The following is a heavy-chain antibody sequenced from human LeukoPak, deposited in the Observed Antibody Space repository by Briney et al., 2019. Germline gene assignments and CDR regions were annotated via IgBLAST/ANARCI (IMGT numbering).Heavy chain of an antibody. D-gene: IGHD5-12*01. CDR3: AREWGATANWFDP. Sequence: PGGSLRLSCAGSGFTFSSFEMNWVRQAPGKGLEWVSYIRSSCSTIYYADSVKGRFTISRDNAKNSLYLQMNSLRAEDTAVYYCAREWGATANWFDPWGQGTLVTVSS. V-gene: IGHV3-48*03. J-gene: IGHJ5*02. CDR2: IRSSCSTI. CDR1: GFTFSSFE.